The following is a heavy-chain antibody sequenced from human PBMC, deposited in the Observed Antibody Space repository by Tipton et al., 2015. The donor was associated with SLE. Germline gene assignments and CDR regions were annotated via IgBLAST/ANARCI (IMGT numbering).Heavy chain of an antibody. CDR1: GFTFSSYE. V-gene: IGHV3-48*03. Sequence: SLRLSCAASGFTFSSYEMNWVRQAPGKGLEWVSYISSSGSTIYYADSVKGRFTISRDDSKNSLFLQMNSLKTEDTAVYYCARYYGANSPYYFDLWGRGTPVTVSS. D-gene: IGHD4/OR15-4a*01. J-gene: IGHJ2*01. CDR3: ARYYGANSPYYFDL. CDR2: ISSSGSTI.